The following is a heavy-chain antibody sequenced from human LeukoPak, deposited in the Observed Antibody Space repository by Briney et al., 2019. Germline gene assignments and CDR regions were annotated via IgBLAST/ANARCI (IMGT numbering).Heavy chain of an antibody. CDR1: GYTFTSYD. CDR2: ISAYSGNT. Sequence: ASVKVSCKASGYTFTSYDINWVRQPPGQGLEWMGWISAYSGNTNYAQELQGRVTMTTDTSTSTAYMELRSLRSDDTAVYYCARGGGAGRYYYYYMDVWGKGTTVTVSS. D-gene: IGHD3-16*01. V-gene: IGHV1-18*01. J-gene: IGHJ6*03. CDR3: ARGGGAGRYYYYYMDV.